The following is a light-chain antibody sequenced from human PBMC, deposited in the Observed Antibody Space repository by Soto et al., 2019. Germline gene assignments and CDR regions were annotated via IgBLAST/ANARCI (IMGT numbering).Light chain of an antibody. CDR2: EVR. CDR1: MRDVGAYNL. Sequence: QSALTQPASVSGSAGQSITISFSGTMRDVGAYNLVSWYQQHPGTAPKLIIYEVRNRPSGISSRFSGSRSGNTASLTISGLQPEDEGDYYCSAYTARSPLVFGGGTKLTVL. V-gene: IGLV2-14*01. J-gene: IGLJ3*02. CDR3: SAYTARSPLV.